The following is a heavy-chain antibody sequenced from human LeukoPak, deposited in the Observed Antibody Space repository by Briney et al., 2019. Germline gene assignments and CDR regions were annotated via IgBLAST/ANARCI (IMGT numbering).Heavy chain of an antibody. V-gene: IGHV1-24*01. CDR1: GYTLTELS. CDR3: ATSSYDTDQPQTGWFDP. D-gene: IGHD3-22*01. Sequence: ASVKVSCKVSGYTLTELSMHWVRQVPGKGLEWMGGLDPEDGETIYAQKFQGRVTMTEDTSTDTAYMELSSLRSEDTAVYYCATSSYDTDQPQTGWFDPWGQGTLVTVSS. J-gene: IGHJ5*02. CDR2: LDPEDGET.